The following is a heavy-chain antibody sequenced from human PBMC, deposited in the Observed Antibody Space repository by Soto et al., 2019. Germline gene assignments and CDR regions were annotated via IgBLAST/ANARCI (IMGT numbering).Heavy chain of an antibody. CDR2: MSYSGST. J-gene: IGHJ4*02. CDR3: ANSGSCFSFDY. CDR1: GGSISSSSHY. V-gene: IGHV4-39*01. Sequence: PSETLSLTCTVSGGSISSSSHYWGWIRQPPGKGLEWIGTMSYSGSTYYNPSLKSRVTISVDTSKTQLSLKLSSVTAADTAVYYCANSGSCFSFDYWGQGTLVTVSS. D-gene: IGHD2-15*01.